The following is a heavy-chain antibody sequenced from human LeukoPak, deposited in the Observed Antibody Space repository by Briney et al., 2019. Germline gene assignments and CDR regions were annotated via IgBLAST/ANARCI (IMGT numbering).Heavy chain of an antibody. J-gene: IGHJ4*02. D-gene: IGHD3-10*01. CDR1: GGSISSYY. CDR3: ARGKGGYDGSGSFDY. V-gene: IGHV4-59*01. Sequence: PSVTLSLTCTVSGGSISSYYWGWIRQPPGKGLEWIGYIYYSGSTNYNPSLKSRVTISVDTSKNQFSLKLSSVTAADTAVYYCARGKGGYDGSGSFDYWGQGTLVTVSS. CDR2: IYYSGST.